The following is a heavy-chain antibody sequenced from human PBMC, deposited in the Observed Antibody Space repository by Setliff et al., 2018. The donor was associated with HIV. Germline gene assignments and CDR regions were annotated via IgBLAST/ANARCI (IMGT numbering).Heavy chain of an antibody. CDR1: GDSINSHF. Sequence: PSETLSLTCTVSGDSINSHFWTWIRQSPRKGLEWIGYSSSTGAAWYNPSLKSRVTISIDTSKIHFSLTLSSVSGADTALYFCARGGKRAFDIWGQGAMVTVSS. J-gene: IGHJ3*02. V-gene: IGHV4-59*11. CDR3: ARGGKRAFDI. CDR2: SSSTGAA.